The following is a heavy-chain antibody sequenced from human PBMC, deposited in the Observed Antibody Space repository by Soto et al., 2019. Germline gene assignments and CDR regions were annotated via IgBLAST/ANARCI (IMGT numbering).Heavy chain of an antibody. CDR1: GFTFSNAW. D-gene: IGHD2-15*01. V-gene: IGHV3-15*01. CDR3: TTGLLLSGGHTSTDY. J-gene: IGHJ4*02. CDR2: IKSKTDGGTT. Sequence: GGSLRLSCAASGFTFSNAWMSWVRQAPGKGLEWVGRIKSKTDGGTTDYAAPVKGRFTISRDDSKNTLYLQMNSLKTEDTAVYYCTTGLLLSGGHTSTDYWGQGTLVTVSS.